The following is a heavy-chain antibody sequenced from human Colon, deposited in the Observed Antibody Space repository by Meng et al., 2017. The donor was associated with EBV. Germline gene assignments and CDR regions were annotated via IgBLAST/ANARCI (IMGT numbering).Heavy chain of an antibody. CDR2: IYYIGGT. Sequence: QVTLQEPGPGLWKPSGTLSLTCTVSGDSVATGRYYWSWIRQPPGKGLEWIAYIYYIGGTNYNPSLKSRLTISLDTSKNQFSLSLRSVTAADTAVYYCARVSGRSFDPWGQGTLVTVSS. J-gene: IGHJ5*02. CDR3: ARVSGRSFDP. D-gene: IGHD3-10*01. CDR1: GDSVATGRYY. V-gene: IGHV4-61*01.